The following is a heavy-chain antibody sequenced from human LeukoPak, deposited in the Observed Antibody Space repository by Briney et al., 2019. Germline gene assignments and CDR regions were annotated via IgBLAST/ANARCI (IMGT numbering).Heavy chain of an antibody. Sequence: GGSLRLSCAASGFTFSNYAMNWVRQAPGKGLEWVSGISGSGTSTYYADSVKGRFTISRDNSKNTLHLQMDSLRAEDTAVYYCAKSWDFDWLLAYWGQGTLVTVSS. J-gene: IGHJ4*02. CDR2: ISGSGTST. V-gene: IGHV3-23*01. D-gene: IGHD3-9*01. CDR3: AKSWDFDWLLAY. CDR1: GFTFSNYA.